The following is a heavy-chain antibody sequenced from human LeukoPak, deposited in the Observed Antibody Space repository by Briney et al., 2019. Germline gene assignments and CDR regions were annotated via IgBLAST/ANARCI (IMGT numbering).Heavy chain of an antibody. V-gene: IGHV4-4*07. CDR3: ARNREYSSGWYYFDD. D-gene: IGHD6-19*01. CDR2: IYTSGAT. CDR1: GGSISPYY. J-gene: IGHJ4*02. Sequence: PSETLSLTCTVSGGSISPYYWSWIRQPAGKGLEWIGRIYTSGATNYNPSLSRRVTMSLDTSKNQFSLELRSVTAADTAVYYCARNREYSSGWYYFDDWGQGTLVTVSS.